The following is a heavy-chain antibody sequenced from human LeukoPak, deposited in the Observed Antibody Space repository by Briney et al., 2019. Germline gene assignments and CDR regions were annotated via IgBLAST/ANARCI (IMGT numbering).Heavy chain of an antibody. J-gene: IGHJ5*02. CDR1: GGSISSSSYY. V-gene: IGHV4-39*01. D-gene: IGHD3-10*01. CDR3: ARQDYHGSGRKDGNWFDP. Sequence: SETLSLTCTVSGGSISSSSYYWGWLRQPPGKGLEGIGSIYYSGSTYYNPSLKSRVTISVDTSKNQFSLKLSSVTAADTAVYYCARQDYHGSGRKDGNWFDPWGQGTLVTVSS. CDR2: IYYSGST.